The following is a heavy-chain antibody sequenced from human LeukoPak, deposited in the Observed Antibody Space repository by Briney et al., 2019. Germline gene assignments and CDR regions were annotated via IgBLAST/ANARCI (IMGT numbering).Heavy chain of an antibody. CDR1: GLTFSNYW. J-gene: IGHJ4*02. Sequence: GGSLRLSCAASGLTFSNYWMSWVRQGPGKGLEWVANIKQDGSEKYYVNSVKGRFTISRDNAKNSLYLQMNSLRAEDTAVYYCARDRRVGTRSTYFDYWGQGTLVTVSS. CDR2: IKQDGSEK. D-gene: IGHD5-12*01. CDR3: ARDRRVGTRSTYFDY. V-gene: IGHV3-7*01.